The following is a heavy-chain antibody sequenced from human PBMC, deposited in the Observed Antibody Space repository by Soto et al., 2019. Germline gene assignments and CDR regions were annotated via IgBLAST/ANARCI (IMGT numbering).Heavy chain of an antibody. CDR3: AGGVGSSPPRY. Sequence: PSETLSLTCTISGGSISVYYWSWVRQPPGHELEWIGYIYASGSPYYNPSLRSRVTISADTSKNQISLRLTSPTVADTAVYYCAGGVGSSPPRYWGRGTLVTVSS. J-gene: IGHJ4*02. CDR2: IYASGSP. D-gene: IGHD1-26*01. CDR1: GGSISVYY. V-gene: IGHV4-59*01.